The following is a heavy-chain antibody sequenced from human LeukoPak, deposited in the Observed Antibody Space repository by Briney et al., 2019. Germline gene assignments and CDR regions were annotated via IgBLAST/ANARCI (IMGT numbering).Heavy chain of an antibody. D-gene: IGHD3-10*01. CDR1: GGSISTSNYY. CDR3: ARRRALHYYGSGRTYYYMDV. V-gene: IGHV4-39*07. Sequence: PSETLSLTCTVSGGSISTSNYYWGWIRQPPGKGLEWIGNIFYSGSTYYNPSLKSRVTISVDTSKNQFSLKLSSVTAADTAVYYCARRRALHYYGSGRTYYYMDVWGKGTTVTISS. J-gene: IGHJ6*03. CDR2: IFYSGST.